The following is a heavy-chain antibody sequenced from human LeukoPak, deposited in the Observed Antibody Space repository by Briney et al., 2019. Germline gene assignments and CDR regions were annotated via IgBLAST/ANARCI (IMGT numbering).Heavy chain of an antibody. CDR1: GFTFNTYW. J-gene: IGHJ4*02. V-gene: IGHV3-7*01. D-gene: IGHD1-1*01. CDR3: ARDKDLTSSADY. Sequence: GGSLRLSCAASGFTFNTYWMNWVRQVPGKGLEWLANIKQDGSEKHYLDSVKGRFSVSRDNAKNSLYLQMNSLRAEDTAVYYCARDKDLTSSADYWGQGTLVTVSS. CDR2: IKQDGSEK.